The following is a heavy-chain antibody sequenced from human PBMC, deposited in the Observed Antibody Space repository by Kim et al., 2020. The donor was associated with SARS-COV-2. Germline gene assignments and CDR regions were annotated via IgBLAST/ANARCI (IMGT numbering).Heavy chain of an antibody. CDR1: GFTFSSYA. V-gene: IGHV3-23*01. J-gene: IGHJ4*02. Sequence: GGSLRLSCAASGFTFSSYAMSWVRQAPGKGQEWVSAISGSGGSTYYADSVKGRFTISRDNSKNTLYLQMNSLRAEDTAVYYCAKEEGMEGIAVAQIDYWGQGTLVTVSS. CDR2: ISGSGGST. CDR3: AKEEGMEGIAVAQIDY. D-gene: IGHD6-19*01.